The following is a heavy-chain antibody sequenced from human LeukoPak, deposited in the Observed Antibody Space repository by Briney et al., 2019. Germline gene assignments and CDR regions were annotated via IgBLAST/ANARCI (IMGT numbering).Heavy chain of an antibody. Sequence: EPSETLSLTCTVSGGSISSYYWSWIRQPPGKGLEWIGYIYYSGSTNYNPPLKSRVTISVDTSKNQFSLNLSSVTAADTAVYYCARHGAVAGTYAFDIWGQGTMVTVSS. CDR1: GGSISSYY. V-gene: IGHV4-59*08. J-gene: IGHJ3*02. D-gene: IGHD6-19*01. CDR3: ARHGAVAGTYAFDI. CDR2: IYYSGST.